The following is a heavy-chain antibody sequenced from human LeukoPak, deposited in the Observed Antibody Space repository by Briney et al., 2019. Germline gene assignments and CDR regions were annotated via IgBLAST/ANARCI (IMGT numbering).Heavy chain of an antibody. CDR2: INPNSGGT. V-gene: IGHV1-2*02. D-gene: IGHD3-10*01. CDR3: ARDRGRISDYYAWGPSLHYCVDV. CDR1: GYTFTDYY. Sequence: GSLKLSCEASGYTFTDYYMYWVRQAPGQGLEWMGTINPNSGGTYYAQSLQGRVTITRDTSISTAYMNLSSLTSDDTAVYYCARDRGRISDYYAWGPSLHYCVDVWGKGTTVTVSS. J-gene: IGHJ6*03.